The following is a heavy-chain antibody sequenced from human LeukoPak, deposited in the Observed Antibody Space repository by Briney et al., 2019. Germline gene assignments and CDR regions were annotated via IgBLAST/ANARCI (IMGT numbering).Heavy chain of an antibody. CDR3: AKDLRNIHYLDY. CDR1: GFTFSSYG. D-gene: IGHD1-14*01. J-gene: IGHJ4*02. Sequence: GGSPRLSCAASGFTFSSYGMHWVRQAPGKGLEWVAVISYDGSNKYYVDSVKGQFTISRDNSKNTLYLQTNSLRAEDTAVYYCAKDLRNIHYLDYWGQGTLVTVSS. CDR2: ISYDGSNK. V-gene: IGHV3-30*18.